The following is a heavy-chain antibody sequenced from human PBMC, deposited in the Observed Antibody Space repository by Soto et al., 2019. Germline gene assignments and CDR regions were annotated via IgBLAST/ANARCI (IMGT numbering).Heavy chain of an antibody. CDR2: ISAYNGNT. V-gene: IGHV1-18*04. J-gene: IGHJ4*02. CDR3: ARDLAYERLLDY. D-gene: IGHD3-22*01. CDR1: GYTFTTYG. Sequence: ASVKVSCKASGYTFTTYGFSWVRQAPGQGLEWMGWISAYNGNTNYAQKLQGRVTMTTDTSTSTAYMELRSLRSDDTAVYYCARDLAYERLLDYWGQGTLVTVSS.